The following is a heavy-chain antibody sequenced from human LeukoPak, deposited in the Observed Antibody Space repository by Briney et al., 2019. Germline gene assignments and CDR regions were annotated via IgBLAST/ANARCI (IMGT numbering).Heavy chain of an antibody. Sequence: GASGKVSGKASGGTFSSYAIRWVGQAPGQGLGWRGGIIPIFGRANYAQKFQGRGTITEDESTGTASMELSSLRSGDTAVYYCARGISRLRNAFSCGGDCFNWFDRWGQGTLVTVSS. CDR1: GGTFSSYA. CDR3: ARGISRLRNAFSCGGDCFNWFDR. D-gene: IGHD2-21*01. CDR2: IIPIFGRA. J-gene: IGHJ5*02. V-gene: IGHV1-69*13.